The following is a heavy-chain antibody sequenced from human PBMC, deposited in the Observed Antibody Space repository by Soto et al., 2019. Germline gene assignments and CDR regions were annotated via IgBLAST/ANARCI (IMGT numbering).Heavy chain of an antibody. CDR2: MNPNSGNT. Sequence: QVQLVQSGAEVKKPGASVKVSCKASGYTFTSYDINWVRQATGQGLEWMGWMNPNSGNTGYAQKFQGRVTMTRNTXVRTAYRELSSLRSEDTAVYYCARERSAAGTGWFDPWGQGTLVTVSS. J-gene: IGHJ5*02. D-gene: IGHD6-13*01. V-gene: IGHV1-8*01. CDR1: GYTFTSYD. CDR3: ARERSAAGTGWFDP.